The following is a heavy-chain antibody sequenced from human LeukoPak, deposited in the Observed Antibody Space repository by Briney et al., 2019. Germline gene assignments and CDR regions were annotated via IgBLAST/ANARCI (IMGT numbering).Heavy chain of an antibody. D-gene: IGHD6-19*01. J-gene: IGHJ4*02. CDR3: ARDASALY. CDR2: ISSSSSTI. V-gene: IGHV3-48*02. Sequence: GGSLRLSCAASGFTFSSYSMNWVRQAPGKGLEWVSYISSSSSTIYYADSVKGRFTISRDNARDSLYLQMNSLRDDDTSVYFCARDASALYWGRGTLVTVSS. CDR1: GFTFSSYS.